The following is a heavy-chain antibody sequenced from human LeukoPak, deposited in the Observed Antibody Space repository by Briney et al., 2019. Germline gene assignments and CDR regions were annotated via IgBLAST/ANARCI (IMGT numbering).Heavy chain of an antibody. J-gene: IGHJ4*02. CDR3: ARLIIVGATIL. V-gene: IGHV3-11*04. Sequence: KPGGSLRLCCAASGFTFSDYYMSWIRQAPGKGLEWVSYISSSGSTIYYADSVKGRFTISRDNSKNTLYLQMNSLRAEDTAVYYCARLIIVGATILWGQGTLVTVSS. CDR2: ISSSGSTI. CDR1: GFTFSDYY. D-gene: IGHD1-26*01.